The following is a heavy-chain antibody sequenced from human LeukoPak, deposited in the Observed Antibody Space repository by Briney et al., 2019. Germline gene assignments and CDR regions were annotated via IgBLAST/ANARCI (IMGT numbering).Heavy chain of an antibody. CDR2: ISSSGSII. D-gene: IGHD3-22*01. Sequence: GGSLRLSCAASGFTFRSCELSWVRQAPAKGLEWVSYISSSGSIIYYADSVKGRFTISRDNAKNSLYLQMNSLRAEDTALYYCARDALKYYYDSSGYYFSYWGQGTLVTVSS. CDR3: ARDALKYYYDSSGYYFSY. CDR1: GFTFRSCE. J-gene: IGHJ4*02. V-gene: IGHV3-48*03.